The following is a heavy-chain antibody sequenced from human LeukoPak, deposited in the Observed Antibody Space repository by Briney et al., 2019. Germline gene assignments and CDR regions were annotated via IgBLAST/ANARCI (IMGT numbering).Heavy chain of an antibody. D-gene: IGHD2-15*01. Sequence: PGGSLRLSCAASGFTVSSNNMSWVRQAPGKGLEWVSAIYSGVGTYYAASVKGRFTISRDNSKNTLYLQMNSLRAEDTAVYYCARDRSECSGGSCYSGGFDYWGQGTLVTVSS. CDR1: GFTVSSNN. CDR2: IYSGVGT. J-gene: IGHJ4*02. CDR3: ARDRSECSGGSCYSGGFDY. V-gene: IGHV3-53*01.